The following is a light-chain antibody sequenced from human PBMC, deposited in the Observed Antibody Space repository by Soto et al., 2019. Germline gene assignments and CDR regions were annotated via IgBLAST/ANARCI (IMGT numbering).Light chain of an antibody. CDR3: KSYTSISTWV. J-gene: IGLJ3*02. CDR2: EVT. V-gene: IGLV2-14*01. CDR1: SSDVGGYNY. Sequence: QSALAQPASVSGSPGQSITISCSGTSSDVGGYNYVSWYQHHPGKAPKLLIYEVTNRPSGVSNRFSGSKSGNTASLTISGLQAEDEAAYYCKSYTSISTWVFGGGNKVTVL.